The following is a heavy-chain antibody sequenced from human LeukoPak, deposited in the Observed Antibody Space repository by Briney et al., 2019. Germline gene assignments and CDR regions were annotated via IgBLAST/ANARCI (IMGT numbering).Heavy chain of an antibody. Sequence: ASVKVSCKASGYTFTNYYINWVRQATGQGLEWMGWMDPNSDNTGYAQESQGRVTITRNTSTSTSYMELTSLRSEDTAVYYCARGLTIFGAVNDAFDIWGQGTMVTVSS. J-gene: IGHJ3*02. CDR2: MDPNSDNT. D-gene: IGHD3-3*01. CDR1: GYTFTNYY. CDR3: ARGLTIFGAVNDAFDI. V-gene: IGHV1-8*03.